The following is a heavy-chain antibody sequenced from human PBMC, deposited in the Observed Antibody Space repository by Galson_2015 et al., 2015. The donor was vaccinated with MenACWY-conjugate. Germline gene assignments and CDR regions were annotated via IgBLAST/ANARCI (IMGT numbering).Heavy chain of an antibody. Sequence: SLRLSCAASGFSFSSYGMQWVRQAPGNGLEWGTVIWYDGSNKYYADSVKGRFTISRDNYKNTLYLQMNSLRAEVTAVYYCARDGADSYDSSGYLDHWGQGTLVAVSS. CDR1: GFSFSSYG. CDR2: IWYDGSNK. CDR3: ARDGADSYDSSGYLDH. J-gene: IGHJ4*02. D-gene: IGHD3-22*01. V-gene: IGHV3-33*01.